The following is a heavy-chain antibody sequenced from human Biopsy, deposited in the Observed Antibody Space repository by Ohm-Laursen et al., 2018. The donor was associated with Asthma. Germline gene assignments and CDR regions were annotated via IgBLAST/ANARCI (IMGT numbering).Heavy chain of an antibody. CDR2: ISKGASTQ. V-gene: IGHV3-30*01. J-gene: IGHJ3*02. D-gene: IGHD1-1*01. Sequence: SLRLSCTASGFSFSNFAIHWVRQAPGKGLEWVGVISKGASTQDYADSVKGRFTMARDNSKNTLDLQMNSLREEDTAVYYCVRDGTDDAFDIWGQGTVVSVSS. CDR3: VRDGTDDAFDI. CDR1: GFSFSNFA.